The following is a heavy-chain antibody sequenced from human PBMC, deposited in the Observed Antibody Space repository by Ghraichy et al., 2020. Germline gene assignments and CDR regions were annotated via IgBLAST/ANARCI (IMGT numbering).Heavy chain of an antibody. CDR1: GFTFDDYA. J-gene: IGHJ4*02. CDR3: AKMTTYYYDSSGYLDY. CDR2: SSWNSGSI. Sequence: GGSLRLSCAASGFTFDDYAMHWVRQAPGKGLEWVSGSSWNSGSIGYADSVKGRFPISRDNAKNSLYLQMNSLRAEDTALYYCAKMTTYYYDSSGYLDYWGQGTLVTVSS. D-gene: IGHD3-22*01. V-gene: IGHV3-9*01.